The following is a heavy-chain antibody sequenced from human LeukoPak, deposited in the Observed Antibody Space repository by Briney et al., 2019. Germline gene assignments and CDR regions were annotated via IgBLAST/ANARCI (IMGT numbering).Heavy chain of an antibody. V-gene: IGHV3-48*03. J-gene: IGHJ5*02. CDR1: GFTFSSYE. Sequence: GGSLRLSCAASGFTFSSYEMNWVRQAPGKGLEWVSYISSSGSTIYYADSVKGRFTISRDNAKNSLYLQMNSLRAEDTAVYYCAKAYYYGSGSDLGFDPWGQGTLVTVSS. D-gene: IGHD3-10*01. CDR2: ISSSGSTI. CDR3: AKAYYYGSGSDLGFDP.